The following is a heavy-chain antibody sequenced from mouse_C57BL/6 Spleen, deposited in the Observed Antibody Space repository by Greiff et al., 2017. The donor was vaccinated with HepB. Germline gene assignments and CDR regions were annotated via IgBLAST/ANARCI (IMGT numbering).Heavy chain of an antibody. CDR1: GYTFTSYW. V-gene: IGHV1-50*01. CDR3: ARSRNGGPPYYAMDY. Sequence: QVQLQQPGAELVKPGASVKLSCKASGYTFTSYWMQWVKQRPGQGLEWIGEIDPSDSYTNYNQKFKGKATLTVDPSSSTAYMQLSSLTSEDSAVYYCARSRNGGPPYYAMDYWGQGTSVTVSS. J-gene: IGHJ4*01. CDR2: IDPSDSYT.